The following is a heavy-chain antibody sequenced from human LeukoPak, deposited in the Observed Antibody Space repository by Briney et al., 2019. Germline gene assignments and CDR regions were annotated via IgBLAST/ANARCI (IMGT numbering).Heavy chain of an antibody. CDR3: ARDLGKMVTTGGGDAFDI. J-gene: IGHJ3*02. D-gene: IGHD2-21*02. V-gene: IGHV1-46*01. CDR2: INPSGGST. CDR1: GGTFSSYA. Sequence: ASVKVSCKASGGTFSSYAISWVRQAPGQGLEWMGIINPSGGSTSYAQKFQGRVTMTRDMSTSTVCMELSSLRSDDTAVYYCARDLGKMVTTGGGDAFDIWGQGTMVTVSS.